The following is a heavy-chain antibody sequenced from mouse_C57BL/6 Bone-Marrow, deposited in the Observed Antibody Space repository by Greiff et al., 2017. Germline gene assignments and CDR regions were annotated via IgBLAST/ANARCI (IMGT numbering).Heavy chain of an antibody. Sequence: VHLQQSGAELVRPGTSVKVSCKASGYAFTNYLIEWVKQRPGQGLEWIGVINPGSGGTNYNEKFKGKATLTADKSSSTAYMQLSSLTSEDSAVYFCARSTGYYGSSPWFAYWGQGTLVTVSA. V-gene: IGHV1-54*01. CDR1: GYAFTNYL. D-gene: IGHD1-1*01. CDR3: ARSTGYYGSSPWFAY. CDR2: INPGSGGT. J-gene: IGHJ3*01.